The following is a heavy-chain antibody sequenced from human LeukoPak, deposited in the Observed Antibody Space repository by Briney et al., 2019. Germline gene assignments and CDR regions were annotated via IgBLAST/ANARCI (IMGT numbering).Heavy chain of an antibody. V-gene: IGHV1-2*02. CDR3: ERREYSSSWFFDY. D-gene: IGHD6-13*01. CDR1: GYTFTGYY. CDR2: INPNSGGT. Sequence: GASVKVSCKSSGYTFTGYYMHWVRQAPGQGLEWMGWINPNSGGTNYAQKFQGRVTMTRDTSISTAYMDLSRLRSDDTAVYYCERREYSSSWFFDYWGQGTLVTVSS. J-gene: IGHJ4*02.